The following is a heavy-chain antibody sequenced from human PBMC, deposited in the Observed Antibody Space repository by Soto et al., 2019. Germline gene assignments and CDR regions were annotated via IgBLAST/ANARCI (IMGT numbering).Heavy chain of an antibody. CDR1: GFTFSNAW. V-gene: IGHV3-15*01. D-gene: IGHD2-21*02. CDR2: IKSKTDGGTT. Sequence: PGGSLRLSCAASGFTFSNAWMSWVRQAPGKGLEWVGRIKSKTDGGTTDYAAPVKGRFTISRDDSKNTLYLQMNSLRAEDTAVYYCARDQYCGGDCYPSYYYYGMDVWGQGTTVTVSS. J-gene: IGHJ6*02. CDR3: ARDQYCGGDCYPSYYYYGMDV.